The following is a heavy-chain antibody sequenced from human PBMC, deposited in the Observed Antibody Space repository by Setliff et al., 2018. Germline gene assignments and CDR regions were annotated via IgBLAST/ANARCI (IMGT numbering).Heavy chain of an antibody. CDR3: VRGRFSEGTYDYVWGSRPWIAPGPRDI. J-gene: IGHJ4*02. CDR2: RYHSGSV. D-gene: IGHD3-16*01. Sequence: PSETLSLTCTVSGYSISSGYYWGWIRQPPGKGLEGIGNRYHSGSVYYNPSLKSRVTFSVDTSKNQCSRRLTAVTAAATAVYPCVRGRFSEGTYDYVWGSRPWIAPGPRDIWSQGSVVTVSS. CDR1: GYSISSGYY. V-gene: IGHV4-38-2*02.